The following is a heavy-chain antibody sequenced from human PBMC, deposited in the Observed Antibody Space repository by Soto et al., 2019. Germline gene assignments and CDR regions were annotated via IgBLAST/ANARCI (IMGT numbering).Heavy chain of an antibody. D-gene: IGHD6-13*01. V-gene: IGHV5-10-1*01. J-gene: IGHJ6*02. CDR2: IDPSDSYT. CDR1: GYIFTSYW. Sequence: ESLKLSLKGSGYIFTSYWISWVRQMPGKGLEWMGRIDPSDSYTNYSPSFQGHVTISADKSISTAYLQWRSMKASDTAMYYCARQLAAAGIYYYGMDVWGQGTTVTVSS. CDR3: ARQLAAAGIYYYGMDV.